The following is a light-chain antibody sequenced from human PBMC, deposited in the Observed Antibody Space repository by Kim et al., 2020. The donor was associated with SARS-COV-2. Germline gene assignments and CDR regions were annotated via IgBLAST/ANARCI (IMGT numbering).Light chain of an antibody. CDR2: DAS. CDR1: QSVSNS. CDR3: QQRADWPPLT. J-gene: IGKJ4*01. V-gene: IGKV3-11*01. Sequence: SPDESATLSCRARQSVSNSLAWYQQKPGQAPRLLIYDASNRATGIPARFSGSGSGTDFTLTISSLESEDFAVYYCQQRADWPPLTFGGGTKVDIK.